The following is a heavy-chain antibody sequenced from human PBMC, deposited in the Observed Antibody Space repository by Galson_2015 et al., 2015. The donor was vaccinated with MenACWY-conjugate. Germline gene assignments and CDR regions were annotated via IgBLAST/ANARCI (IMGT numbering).Heavy chain of an antibody. CDR3: AKEMSSSGWFEY. CDR1: GFNFRSYA. D-gene: IGHD6-19*01. J-gene: IGHJ4*02. Sequence: SLRLSCAASGFNFRSYAMSWVRQAPGKGLQWVSAISGSGGSTYYADSVKGRFTISRDNSKNMLYLQINSLRAEDTAVYYCAKEMSSSGWFEYWGRGTLVTVSS. V-gene: IGHV3-23*01. CDR2: ISGSGGST.